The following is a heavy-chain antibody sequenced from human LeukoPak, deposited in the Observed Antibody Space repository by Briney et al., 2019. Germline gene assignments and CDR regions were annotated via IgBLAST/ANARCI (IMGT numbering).Heavy chain of an antibody. CDR3: ARPMVRGVTKGDY. CDR2: INHSGST. V-gene: IGHV4-34*01. J-gene: IGHJ4*02. Sequence: SETLSLTCAVYGGSFSGYYWSWIRQPPGKGLEWTGEINHSGSTNSNPSLKSRVTISVDTSKNQFSLKLSSVTAADTAVYYCARPMVRGVTKGDYWGQGTLVTVSS. CDR1: GGSFSGYY. D-gene: IGHD3-10*01.